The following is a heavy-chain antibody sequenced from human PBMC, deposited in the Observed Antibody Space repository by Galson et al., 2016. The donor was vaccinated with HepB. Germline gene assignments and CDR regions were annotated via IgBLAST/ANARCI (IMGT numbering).Heavy chain of an antibody. V-gene: IGHV5-51*01. D-gene: IGHD2-15*01. J-gene: IGHJ4*02. Sequence: QSGAEVKKPGESLKISCKASGYSFSNYLIAWVRQMPGKGLEWMGMIYPGDSDTRYSPSFQGQVTISADKSITTAYLQWSSLKSSDIAIYYCARVERVAAEFDYWGQGTLVTVSS. CDR3: ARVERVAAEFDY. CDR1: GYSFSNYL. CDR2: IYPGDSDT.